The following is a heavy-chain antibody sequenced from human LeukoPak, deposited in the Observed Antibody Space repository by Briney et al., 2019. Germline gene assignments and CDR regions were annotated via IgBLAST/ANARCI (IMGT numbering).Heavy chain of an antibody. CDR1: GGSISTYH. Sequence: SETLSLTCSVSGGSISTYHWSWIRQPPGKGLEWIGYIYYIGTTNYSPSLKSRVTISVDRSKNHFSLKLSSVTAADTAVYYCARYDLLPGSHDAFDIWGQGTMVTVSS. D-gene: IGHD3-9*01. CDR3: ARYDLLPGSHDAFDI. V-gene: IGHV4-59*12. J-gene: IGHJ3*02. CDR2: IYYIGTT.